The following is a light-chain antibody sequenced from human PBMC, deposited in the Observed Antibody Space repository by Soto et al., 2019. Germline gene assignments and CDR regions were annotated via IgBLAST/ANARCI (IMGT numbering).Light chain of an antibody. CDR3: QQFNSWPYT. Sequence: EIVLTQSPATLSMSPGERATLSCRASQSVSSYLAWYRQSPGQAPRLLIYGASTRATDIPVRFSGSGTGTEFTLTISSLQSEDFAVYYCQQFNSWPYTFGQGTKLEIK. CDR2: GAS. CDR1: QSVSSY. V-gene: IGKV3-15*01. J-gene: IGKJ2*01.